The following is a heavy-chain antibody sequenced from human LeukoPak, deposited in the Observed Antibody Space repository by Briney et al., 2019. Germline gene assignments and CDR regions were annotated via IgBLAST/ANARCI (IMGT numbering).Heavy chain of an antibody. CDR1: GGSFSGYY. J-gene: IGHJ3*02. V-gene: IGHV4-34*01. Sequence: SETLSLTCAVYGGSFSGYYWSWIRQPPWKGLEWIGEINHSGSTNYNPSLKSPVTISLDTSKNQFSLKLRSVTAADTAVYYCARGAPDAFDIWGQGTMVTVSS. CDR2: INHSGST. CDR3: ARGAPDAFDI.